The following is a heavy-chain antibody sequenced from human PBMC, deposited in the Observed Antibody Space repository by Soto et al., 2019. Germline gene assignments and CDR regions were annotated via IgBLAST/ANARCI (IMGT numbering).Heavy chain of an antibody. CDR2: IYHSGST. D-gene: IGHD3-10*01. CDR1: GGSISNNNW. V-gene: IGHV4-4*02. Sequence: QVHLQESGPGLVKPSGTLSLTCAVSGGSISNNNWWSWVRQTPGKGLEWIGEIYHSGSTNYNPSLKSRVTILVDKSKNQFSLKLSSVTAADTAVYYCARLDYYGSGSGFDSWGQGTLVTVSS. J-gene: IGHJ4*02. CDR3: ARLDYYGSGSGFDS.